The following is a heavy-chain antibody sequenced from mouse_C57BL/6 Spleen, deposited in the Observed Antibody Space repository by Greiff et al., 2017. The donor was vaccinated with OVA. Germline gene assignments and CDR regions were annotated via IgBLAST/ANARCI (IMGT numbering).Heavy chain of an antibody. D-gene: IGHD1-1*01. J-gene: IGHJ3*01. CDR1: GYTFTSYW. Sequence: VQLQQPGAELVKPGASVKLSCKASGYTFTSYWMHWVKQRPGQGLEWIGMIHPNSGSTNYNEKFKRKATLTVDKSSSTAYMQLSSLTSEDSAVYYCARGATTVVIQAWFAYWGQGTLVTVSA. CDR3: ARGATTVVIQAWFAY. V-gene: IGHV1-64*01. CDR2: IHPNSGST.